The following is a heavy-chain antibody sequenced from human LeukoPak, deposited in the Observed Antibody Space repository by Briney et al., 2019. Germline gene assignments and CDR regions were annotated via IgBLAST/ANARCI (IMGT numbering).Heavy chain of an antibody. CDR3: AKSIVGATAEGAQPDY. CDR2: ISYDGSNK. V-gene: IGHV3-30*18. J-gene: IGHJ4*02. Sequence: GRSLRLSCAASGFTFSSYGMHWVRQAPDKGLEWVAVISYDGSNKYYADSVKGRFTISRDNSKNTLYLQMNSLRAEDTAVYYCAKSIVGATAEGAQPDYWGQGTLVTVSS. CDR1: GFTFSSYG. D-gene: IGHD1-26*01.